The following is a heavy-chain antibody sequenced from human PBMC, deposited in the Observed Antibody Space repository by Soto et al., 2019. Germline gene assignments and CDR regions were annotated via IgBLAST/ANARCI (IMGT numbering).Heavy chain of an antibody. CDR3: ASSEGDDDLSRFYY. V-gene: IGHV4-59*01. D-gene: IGHD3-16*01. CDR2: IYYSGST. J-gene: IGHJ4*02. CDR1: GGSISRYY. Sequence: SENLSLTCTVYGGSISRYYWSWLRQPPGKGLEWIGYIYYSGSTNYNPSLKSRVTISVDTSKNQFSLKLSSVTAADTAVYYCASSEGDDDLSRFYYWGQGTLDPVSS.